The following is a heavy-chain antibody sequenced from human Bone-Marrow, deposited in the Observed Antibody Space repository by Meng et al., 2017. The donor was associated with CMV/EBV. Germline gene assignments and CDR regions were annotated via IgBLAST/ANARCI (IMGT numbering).Heavy chain of an antibody. CDR2: VYYSGST. D-gene: IGHD6-13*01. J-gene: IGHJ5*02. CDR1: GGSISSYY. CDR3: ARDPYSRSWGGWFDP. V-gene: IGHV4-59*01. Sequence: SESLSLTCTVAGGSISSYYGSWIRQPPGKGLEWIGYVYYSGSTNYNPSLKSRVTISVDTSKNQSSLKLSSVTAADTAVYYCARDPYSRSWGGWFDPWGQGTLVTVSS.